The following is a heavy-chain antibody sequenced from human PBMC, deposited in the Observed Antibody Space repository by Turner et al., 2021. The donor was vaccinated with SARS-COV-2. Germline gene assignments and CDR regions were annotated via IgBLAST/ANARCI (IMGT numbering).Heavy chain of an antibody. CDR3: ARSIVVVPADISY. CDR1: GYTFTGYY. Sequence: QVQLVQSGAEVKKPGASVKVSCKASGYTFTGYYMHWVRQAPGQGLEWMGWINPNSGGTNYAQKFQGRVTMTRDMSISTAYMELSRLRSDDTAVYYCARSIVVVPADISYWCQGTLVTVSS. J-gene: IGHJ4*02. D-gene: IGHD2-2*02. V-gene: IGHV1-2*02. CDR2: INPNSGGT.